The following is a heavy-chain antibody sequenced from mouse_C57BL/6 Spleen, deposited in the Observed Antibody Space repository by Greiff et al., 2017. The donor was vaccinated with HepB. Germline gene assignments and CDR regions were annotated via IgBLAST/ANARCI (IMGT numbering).Heavy chain of an antibody. Sequence: EVKLVESGGGLVQPGGSLKLSCAASGFTFSDYGMAWVRQAPRKGPEWVAFISNLAYSIYYADTVTGRFTISRENAKNTLYLEMSSLRSEDTAMYYYARKIYYGSMDYWGQGTSVTVSS. CDR3: ARKIYYGSMDY. D-gene: IGHD2-1*01. CDR2: ISNLAYSI. J-gene: IGHJ4*01. CDR1: GFTFSDYG. V-gene: IGHV5-15*01.